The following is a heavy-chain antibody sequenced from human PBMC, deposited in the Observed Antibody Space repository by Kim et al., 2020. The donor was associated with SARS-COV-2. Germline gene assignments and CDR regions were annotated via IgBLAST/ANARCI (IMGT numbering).Heavy chain of an antibody. Sequence: GGSLRLSCAASGFTFSDYYMSWIRQAPGKGLEWVSYISSSSSYTNYADSVKGRFTISRDNAKNSLYLQMNSLRAEDTAVYYCARETPDMNTIDYWGQGTLVTVSS. CDR1: GFTFSDYY. CDR3: ARETPDMNTIDY. V-gene: IGHV3-11*06. CDR2: ISSSSSYT. J-gene: IGHJ4*02. D-gene: IGHD3-16*01.